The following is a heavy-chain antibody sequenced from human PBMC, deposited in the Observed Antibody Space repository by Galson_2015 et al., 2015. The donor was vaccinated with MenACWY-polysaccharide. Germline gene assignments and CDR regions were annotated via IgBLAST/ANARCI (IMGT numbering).Heavy chain of an antibody. CDR1: GYSISSGYY. J-gene: IGHJ4*02. Sequence: SETLSLTCAVSGYSISSGYYWGWIRQPPGKGLERIGSIYHSGSTYYNPSLKSRVTISVDTSKNQFSLNLSSVTAADTAVYYCARVEKYSGSYYILHWGQGTLVTVSS. V-gene: IGHV4-38-2*01. D-gene: IGHD1-26*01. CDR2: IYHSGST. CDR3: ARVEKYSGSYYILH.